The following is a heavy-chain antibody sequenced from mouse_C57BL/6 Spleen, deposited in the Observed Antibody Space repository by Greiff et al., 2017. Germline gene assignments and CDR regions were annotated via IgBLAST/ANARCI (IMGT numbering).Heavy chain of an antibody. J-gene: IGHJ3*01. CDR2: IHPSDSDT. Sequence: QVHVKQPGAELVKPGASVKVSCRASGYTFTSYWMHWVKQRPGQGLEWIGRIHPSDSDTNYNQKFKGEATLTVDKSSSTAYMQLSSLTAEDSAVDYCAISWDLAWFAYGGQGTLVTVSA. D-gene: IGHD4-1*01. CDR3: AISWDLAWFAY. V-gene: IGHV1-74*01. CDR1: GYTFTSYW.